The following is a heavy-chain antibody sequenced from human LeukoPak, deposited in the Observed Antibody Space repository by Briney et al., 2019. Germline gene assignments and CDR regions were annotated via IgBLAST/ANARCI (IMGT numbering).Heavy chain of an antibody. V-gene: IGHV3-23*01. J-gene: IGHJ4*02. D-gene: IGHD3-9*01. CDR3: AKEYFDWLLYNSREFDY. CDR2: ISGSGGST. CDR1: GFTFSTYA. Sequence: PGGSLRLSCTASGFTFSTYAMSWVRQAPGKGLEWVSGISGSGGSTYYADSVKGRFTISRDNSKNTLYLQMNSLRAEDTAVYYCAKEYFDWLLYNSREFDYWGQGTLVTVSS.